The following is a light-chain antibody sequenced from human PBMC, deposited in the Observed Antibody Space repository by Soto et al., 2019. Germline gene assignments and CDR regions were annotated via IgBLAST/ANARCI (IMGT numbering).Light chain of an antibody. CDR1: QSVGSY. V-gene: IGKV3-11*01. J-gene: IGKJ5*01. CDR2: DAS. CDR3: QQRTNWPIT. Sequence: EIVLAQSPATLSLSPGERATLSCRASQSVGSYLAWYQQKPGQAPRLLIYDASTRATGIPARFSGSGSGTDFTLTISSLEPEDFAVYYCQQRTNWPITFGQGTRLDSK.